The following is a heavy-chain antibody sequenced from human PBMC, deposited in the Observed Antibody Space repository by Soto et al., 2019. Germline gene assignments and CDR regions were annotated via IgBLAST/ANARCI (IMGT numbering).Heavy chain of an antibody. V-gene: IGHV4-31*03. CDR3: ARGDVRVGHTAMVTGAFDI. D-gene: IGHD5-18*01. CDR2: IYYSGST. CDR1: GGAISSGGYY. Sequence: SETLSLTCTVSGGAISSGGYYWSWIRQHPGKGLVWIGYIYYSGSTYYNPSLKSRVTISVDTSKNQLSLKLSSVTAADTAVYYCARGDVRVGHTAMVTGAFDIWGQGTMVTVSS. J-gene: IGHJ3*02.